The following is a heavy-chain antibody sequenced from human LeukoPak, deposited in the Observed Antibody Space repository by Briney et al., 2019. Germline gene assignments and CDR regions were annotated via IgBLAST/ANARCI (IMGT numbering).Heavy chain of an antibody. V-gene: IGHV4-4*07. CDR3: ARDSGTTGEVKFDP. J-gene: IGHJ5*02. CDR2: IYNSGST. Sequence: SETLSLICTVSGGSASRYYWSWIRQSAGKGLEWIGRIYNSGSTTYNPSLKSRVTMSIDTSKNQFSLKLTSVIVADTAVYYCARDSGTTGEVKFDPWGQGTLVTVSS. CDR1: GGSASRYY. D-gene: IGHD3-10*01.